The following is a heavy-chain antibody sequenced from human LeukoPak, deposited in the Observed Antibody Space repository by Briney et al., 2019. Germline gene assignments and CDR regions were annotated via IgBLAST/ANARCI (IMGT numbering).Heavy chain of an antibody. D-gene: IGHD3-3*01. CDR3: ARTYYDFWSGYFYYGMDV. CDR2: IYPGDSDT. V-gene: IGHV5-51*01. J-gene: IGHJ6*02. CDR1: GYSFTSYW. Sequence: PGESLKISCRGSGYSFTSYWIGWVRQMPGKGLEWMGIIYPGDSDTRYSPSFQGQVTISADKSISTAYLQWSSLKASDTAMYYCARTYYDFWSGYFYYGMDVWGQGTTVTVSS.